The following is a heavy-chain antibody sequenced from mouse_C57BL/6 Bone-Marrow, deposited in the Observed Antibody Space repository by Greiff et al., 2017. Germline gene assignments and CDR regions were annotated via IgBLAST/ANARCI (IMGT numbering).Heavy chain of an antibody. V-gene: IGHV1-50*01. CDR3: ATGLRDALYAMDY. D-gene: IGHD2-4*01. CDR2: IDPSDSYT. CDR1: GYTFTSYW. J-gene: IGHJ4*01. Sequence: QVHVKQPGAELVKPGASVKLSCKASGYTFTSYWMQWVKQRPGQGLEWIGEIDPSDSYTNYNQKFKGKATLTVDTSSSTAYMQLSSLTSEDSAVYYCATGLRDALYAMDYWGQGTSVTVSS.